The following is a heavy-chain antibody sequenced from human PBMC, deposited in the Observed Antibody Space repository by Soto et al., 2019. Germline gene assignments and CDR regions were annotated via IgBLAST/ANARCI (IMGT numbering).Heavy chain of an antibody. CDR1: GFTFSSYS. CDR2: ISSSSSYI. Sequence: GGSLRLSCAASGFTFSSYSMNWVRQAPGKGLEWVSSISSSSSYIYYADSVKGRFTISRDNAKNSLYLQMNILTAEDTAVYYCARDDSGSSGYNDWGQGTLVTVSS. CDR3: ARDDSGSSGYND. V-gene: IGHV3-21*01. D-gene: IGHD3-22*01. J-gene: IGHJ4*02.